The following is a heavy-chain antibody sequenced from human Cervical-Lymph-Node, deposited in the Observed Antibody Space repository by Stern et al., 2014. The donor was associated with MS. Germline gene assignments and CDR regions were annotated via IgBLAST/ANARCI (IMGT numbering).Heavy chain of an antibody. V-gene: IGHV1-2*02. D-gene: IGHD6-19*01. CDR3: ARDRAGWGTGSEY. Sequence: QVQLVQSGAEVKKPGASVKVSCTTSGYSFTGYYMHWGRQAPGQGLEWMGWINPKSGGTKYAQKFQGRVTMTRDTSLTSAYMELTRLSSDDTAVYYCARDRAGWGTGSEYWGQGTQVTVSS. CDR1: GYSFTGYY. J-gene: IGHJ4*02. CDR2: INPKSGGT.